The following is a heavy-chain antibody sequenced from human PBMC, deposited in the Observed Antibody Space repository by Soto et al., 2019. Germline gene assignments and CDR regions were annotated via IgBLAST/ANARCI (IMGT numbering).Heavy chain of an antibody. J-gene: IGHJ4*02. CDR3: ARGGRYYDKSISEGHFDY. Sequence: QVQLVQSGAEVKKPGASVKVSCKTSGYTFTDYILTWVRQAPGQGLEWMGWISGYTGNTNYAQNLQGRVTMTTDTTTTTAYMELRSLRSDDTAVYYCARGGRYYDKSISEGHFDYWGQGTLVTVSS. V-gene: IGHV1-18*01. CDR2: ISGYTGNT. CDR1: GYTFTDYI. D-gene: IGHD3-22*01.